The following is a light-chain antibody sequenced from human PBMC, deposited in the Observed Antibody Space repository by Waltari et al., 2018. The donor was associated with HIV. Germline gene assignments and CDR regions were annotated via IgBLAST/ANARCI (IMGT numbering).Light chain of an antibody. CDR3: QQYGSSPYT. J-gene: IGKJ2*01. V-gene: IGKV3-20*01. Sequence: EIVLTQSPGTLSLSPGESATLSCRASQSVSSSYLAWYQQKPGQAPRLLIYGVSSRATGIPDRFSGSGSGTDFTLTISRLEPEDFAVYYCQQYGSSPYTFGQGTKLEIK. CDR2: GVS. CDR1: QSVSSSY.